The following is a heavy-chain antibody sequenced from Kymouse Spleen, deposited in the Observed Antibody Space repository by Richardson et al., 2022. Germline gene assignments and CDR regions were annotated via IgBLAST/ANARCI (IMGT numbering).Heavy chain of an antibody. J-gene: IGHJ5*02. V-gene: IGHV4-4*02. D-gene: IGHD1-7*01. CDR1: GGSISSSNW. Sequence: QVQLQESGPGLVKPSGTLSLTCAVSGGSISSSNWWSWVRQPPGKGLEWIGEIYHSGSTNYNPSLKSRVTISVDKSKNQFSLKLSSVTAADTAVYYCARPV*LELLTSQNIVIWFDPWGQGTLVTVSS. CDR2: IYHSGST. CDR3: ARPV*LELLTSQNIVIWFDP.